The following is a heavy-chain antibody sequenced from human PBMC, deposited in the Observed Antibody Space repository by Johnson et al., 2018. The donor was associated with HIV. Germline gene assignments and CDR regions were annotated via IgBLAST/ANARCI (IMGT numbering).Heavy chain of an antibody. Sequence: QVQLVESGGGVVQPGTSLRLSCAASGFTFRSYAMHWVRQAPGKGLEWVAVISYDGSNKYYADAVKGRFTISRDNSKNTLYLQMNSLRAEDTAVYYCAKDGDWDTVAHAFDIWGQGTMVTVSS. CDR2: ISYDGSNK. J-gene: IGHJ3*02. CDR3: AKDGDWDTVAHAFDI. CDR1: GFTFRSYA. V-gene: IGHV3-30-3*02. D-gene: IGHD5-12*01.